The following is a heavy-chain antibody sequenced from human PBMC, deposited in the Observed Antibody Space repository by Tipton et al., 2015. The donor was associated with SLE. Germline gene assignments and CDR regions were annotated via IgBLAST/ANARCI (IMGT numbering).Heavy chain of an antibody. CDR2: IYYSGST. D-gene: IGHD6-19*01. J-gene: IGHJ4*02. CDR1: GGSISSYY. Sequence: GLVKPSETLSLTCTVSGGSISSYYWSWIRQPPGKGLEWIGYIYYSGSTNYNPSLKSRVTISVDTSKNQFSLKLSSVTAADTAVYYCATELFRGYTSGWGPDYWGQGTLVTVSS. V-gene: IGHV4-59*01. CDR3: ATELFRGYTSGWGPDY.